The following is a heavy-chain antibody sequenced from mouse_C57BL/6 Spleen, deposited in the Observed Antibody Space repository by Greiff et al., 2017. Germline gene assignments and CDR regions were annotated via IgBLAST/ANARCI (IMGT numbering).Heavy chain of an antibody. V-gene: IGHV1-59*01. CDR3: ARKVQDGSHFDY. CDR1: GYTFTSYW. D-gene: IGHD2-3*01. CDR2: IDPSDSYT. Sequence: QVQLQQPGAELVRPGTSVKLSCKASGYTFTSYWMHWVKQRPGQGLEWIGVIDPSDSYTNYNQKFTGKATLTVDTSSSTAYMQLSSLTSEDSAVYYCARKVQDGSHFDYWGQGTTLTVSS. J-gene: IGHJ2*01.